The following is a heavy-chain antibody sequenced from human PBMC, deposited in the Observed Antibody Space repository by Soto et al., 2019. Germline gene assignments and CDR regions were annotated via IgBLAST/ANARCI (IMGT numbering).Heavy chain of an antibody. D-gene: IGHD3-22*01. J-gene: IGHJ4*02. V-gene: IGHV3-30*18. CDR1: GFTFSSYG. Sequence: GGSLRLSCAASGFTFSSYGMHWVRQAPGKGLEWVAVISYDGSNKYYADSVKGRFTISRDNSKNTLYLQMNSLRAEDTAVYYCAKDPTSALYYDSSGYYDYWGQGTLVTVSS. CDR2: ISYDGSNK. CDR3: AKDPTSALYYDSSGYYDY.